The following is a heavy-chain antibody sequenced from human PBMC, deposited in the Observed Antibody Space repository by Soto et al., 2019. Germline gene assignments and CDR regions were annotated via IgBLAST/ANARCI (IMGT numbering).Heavy chain of an antibody. CDR2: ISYDGSNK. Sequence: VGSLRLSCAASGFTFSSYAMHWVRQAPGKGLEWVAVISYDGSNKYYADSVKGRFTISRDNSKNTLYLQMNSLRAEDTAVYYCARGGSSSRHYYYYGMDVWGQGTTVTVSS. CDR3: ARGGSSSRHYYYYGMDV. CDR1: GFTFSSYA. D-gene: IGHD6-13*01. J-gene: IGHJ6*02. V-gene: IGHV3-30-3*01.